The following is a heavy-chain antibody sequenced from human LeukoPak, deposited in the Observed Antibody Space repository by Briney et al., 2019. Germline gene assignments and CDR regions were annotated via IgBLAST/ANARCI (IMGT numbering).Heavy chain of an antibody. CDR1: GFTFSSYA. CDR2: IRGSGGST. Sequence: GGSLRLSCAASGFTFSSYAMSWVRQAPGKGLEWVSAIRGSGGSTYYADSVKGRFTISRDNSKNTLYLQMNSLRAEDTAVYYCAKVPSDTIFAPATRPGKPGRELDYWGQGTLVTVSS. D-gene: IGHD3-3*01. V-gene: IGHV3-23*01. CDR3: AKVPSDTIFAPATRPGKPGRELDY. J-gene: IGHJ4*02.